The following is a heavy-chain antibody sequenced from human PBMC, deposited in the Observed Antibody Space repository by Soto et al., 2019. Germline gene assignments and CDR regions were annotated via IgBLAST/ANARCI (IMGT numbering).Heavy chain of an antibody. CDR2: ISYDGSNK. D-gene: IGHD3-3*01. CDR3: ARGHTIFGVVIYDGMDV. CDR1: GFTFSSYA. V-gene: IGHV3-30-3*01. J-gene: IGHJ6*02. Sequence: SLRLSCAASGFTFSSYAMHWVRQAPGKGLEWVAVISYDGSNKYYADSVKGRFTISRDNSKNTLYLQMNSLRAEDTAVYYCARGHTIFGVVIYDGMDVWGQGTTVTVSS.